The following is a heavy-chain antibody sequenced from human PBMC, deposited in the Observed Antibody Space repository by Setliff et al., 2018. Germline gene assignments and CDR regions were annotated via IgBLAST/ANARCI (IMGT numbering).Heavy chain of an antibody. CDR1: GGSFSGYY. J-gene: IGHJ4*02. CDR2: IYYSGST. V-gene: IGHV4-31*11. D-gene: IGHD3-10*01. Sequence: SETLSLTCAVYGGSFSGYYWSWIRQHPGKGLEWIGYIYYSGSTYYNPSLKSRVTISVDTSKNQFSLKLSSVTAADTAVYYCAREVRGVIIRTDYFDYWGQGTLVTVS. CDR3: AREVRGVIIRTDYFDY.